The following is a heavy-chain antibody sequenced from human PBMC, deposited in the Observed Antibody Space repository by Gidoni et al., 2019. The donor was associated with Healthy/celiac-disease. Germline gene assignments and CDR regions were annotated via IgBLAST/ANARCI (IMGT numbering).Heavy chain of an antibody. V-gene: IGHV3-21*01. CDR2: ISSSSSYI. CDR3: ARGGESGRLDYFDY. D-gene: IGHD1-1*01. J-gene: IGHJ4*02. Sequence: EVQLVESGGGLVKPGGSLRRSGAASGFPFSSYSMNWVRQAPGKGLEWVSSISSSSSYIYYADSVKGRFTISRDNAKNSLYLQMNSLRAEDTAVYYCARGGESGRLDYFDYWGQGTLVTVSS. CDR1: GFPFSSYS.